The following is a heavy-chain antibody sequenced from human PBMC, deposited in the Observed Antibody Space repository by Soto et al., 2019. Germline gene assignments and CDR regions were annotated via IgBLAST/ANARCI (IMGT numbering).Heavy chain of an antibody. D-gene: IGHD5-18*01. V-gene: IGHV3-23*01. J-gene: IGHJ5*02. CDR2: INDSGGRV. Sequence: GSLRLSCAASGFTFSSYAMSWLRQAPGKGLEWVSSINDSGGRVYYADSVKGRFTISRDNSKNTLFLQMNSLRAEDTAVYYCAKGPYSDSSEWFDPWGQGTLVTVSS. CDR1: GFTFSSYA. CDR3: AKGPYSDSSEWFDP.